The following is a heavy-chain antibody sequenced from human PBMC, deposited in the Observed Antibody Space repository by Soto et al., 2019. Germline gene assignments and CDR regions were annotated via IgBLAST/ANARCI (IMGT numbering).Heavy chain of an antibody. CDR3: ARVVGALGHWFEP. CDR2: ISAYNGNT. V-gene: IGHV1-18*01. D-gene: IGHD1-26*01. CDR1: GYNFNSYT. Sequence: QVQLVQSGAEVKKPGASVKVSCKASGYNFNSYTISWVRQAPGKGLEWMGRISAYNGNTNYAQKLQGRVPMTTDTSTSTAYMELRSLRSDDTAVYHWARVVGALGHWFEPWGQGTLVTVSS. J-gene: IGHJ5*02.